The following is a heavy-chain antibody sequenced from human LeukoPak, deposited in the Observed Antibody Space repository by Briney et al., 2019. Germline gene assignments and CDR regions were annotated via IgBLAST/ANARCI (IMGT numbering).Heavy chain of an antibody. CDR3: ARAGQWELRPDY. J-gene: IGHJ4*02. CDR2: IYYSGST. V-gene: IGHV4-59*01. Sequence: SETLSLTCTVSGCSISGYYWSWMRQPPGKGLEWIGYIYYSGSTNYKTSLKSRVTISVDTSKNQFSLKLSSVTAADTAVYYCARAGQWELRPDYWGQGTLVTVP. CDR1: GCSISGYY. D-gene: IGHD1-26*01.